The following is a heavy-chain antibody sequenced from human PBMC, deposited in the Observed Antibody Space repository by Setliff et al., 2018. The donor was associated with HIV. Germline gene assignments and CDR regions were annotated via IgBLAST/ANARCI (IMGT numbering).Heavy chain of an antibody. Sequence: LSLTCTVSGGSISSGSYYWSWIRQPAGKGLEWIGHIYTSGSTNYNPSLKSRVTISVDTPKNQFSLKLSSVTAADTAVYYCASRYSSLGHFQHWGQGILVTVSS. V-gene: IGHV4-61*09. CDR3: ASRYSSLGHFQH. J-gene: IGHJ1*01. CDR2: IYTSGST. D-gene: IGHD3-22*01. CDR1: GGSISSGSYY.